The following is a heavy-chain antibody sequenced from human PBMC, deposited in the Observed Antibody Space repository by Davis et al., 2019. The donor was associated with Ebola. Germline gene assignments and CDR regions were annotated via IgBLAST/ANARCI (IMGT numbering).Heavy chain of an antibody. V-gene: IGHV3-48*02. D-gene: IGHD1-14*01. CDR3: ARGYGTLSY. Sequence: GESLKISCAASGFTFSSHSMNWVRQAPGKGLEWVSYISSSSGTIYYADSVKGRFTISRDNAENSLYLQMNSLTDEDTAVYYCARGYGTLSYWGQGTLVTVSS. J-gene: IGHJ4*02. CDR1: GFTFSSHS. CDR2: ISSSSGTI.